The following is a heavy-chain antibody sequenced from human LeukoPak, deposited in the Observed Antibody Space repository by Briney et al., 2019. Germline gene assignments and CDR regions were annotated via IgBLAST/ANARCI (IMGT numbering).Heavy chain of an antibody. J-gene: IGHJ6*02. D-gene: IGHD2-2*01. CDR3: ARDLWVVVPAARYYYYYGMDV. CDR1: GFTFSSYW. CDR2: IKQDGSEK. V-gene: IGHV3-7*01. Sequence: GGSLRLSCAASGFTFSSYWMSWVRQAPGKGLEWVANIKQDGSEKYYVDSVKGRFTISRDNAKNSLYLQMNSLRAEDTAVYYCARDLWVVVPAARYYYYYGMDVWSQGTTVTVSS.